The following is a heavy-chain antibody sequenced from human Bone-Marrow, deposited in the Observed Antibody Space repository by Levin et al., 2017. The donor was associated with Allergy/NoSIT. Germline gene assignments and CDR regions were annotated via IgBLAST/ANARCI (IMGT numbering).Heavy chain of an antibody. CDR3: ARDWWCSGGSCYTLDY. CDR2: ISYDGSNK. CDR1: GFTFSSYA. V-gene: IGHV3-30-3*01. D-gene: IGHD2-15*01. Sequence: SCAASGFTFSSYAMHWVRQAPGKGLEWVAVISYDGSNKYYADSVKGRFTISRDNSKNTLYLQMNSLRAEDTAVYYCARDWWCSGGSCYTLDYWGQGTLVTVSS. J-gene: IGHJ4*02.